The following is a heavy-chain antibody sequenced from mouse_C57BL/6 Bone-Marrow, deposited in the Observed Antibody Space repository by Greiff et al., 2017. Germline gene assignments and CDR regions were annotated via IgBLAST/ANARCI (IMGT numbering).Heavy chain of an antibody. CDR2: INPGSGNT. V-gene: IGHV1-66*01. CDR3: ARHYYAMDY. Sequence: VQLQQSGPELVKPGASVKISCKASGYSFTSYYIHWVKQRPGKGLEWIGWINPGSGNTKYTEKFKGKATLTADTSSSTAYMQLSSLTSEDSAVYYCARHYYAMDYWGQGTSVTVSA. CDR1: GYSFTSYY. J-gene: IGHJ4*01.